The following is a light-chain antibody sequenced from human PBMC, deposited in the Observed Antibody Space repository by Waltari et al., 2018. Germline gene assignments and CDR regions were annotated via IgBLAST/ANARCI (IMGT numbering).Light chain of an antibody. V-gene: IGLV2-23*02. CDR1: SSDIGSYNL. J-gene: IGLJ1*01. CDR2: EVN. CDR3: CSYAGDSTYV. Sequence: QSALTQPASVSGSPGQSITISCTGTSSDIGSYNLVSWYQQHPGKAPNLIIYEVNRRPSGVSDRFSASKSVNTASLTISGPQADDEADYYCCSYAGDSTYVFGTGAKVTVL.